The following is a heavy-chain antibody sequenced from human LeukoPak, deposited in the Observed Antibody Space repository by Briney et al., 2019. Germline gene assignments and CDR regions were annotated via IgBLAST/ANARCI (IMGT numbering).Heavy chain of an antibody. J-gene: IGHJ4*02. CDR1: GFTFSSYS. CDR3: AKEAQLRYFDWLLSGWDY. CDR2: ISGSGGST. V-gene: IGHV3-23*01. Sequence: GGSLRLSCAASGFTFSSYSMNWVRQAPGKGLEWVSAISGSGGSTYYADSVKGRFTISRDNSKNTLYLQMNSLRAEDTAVYYCAKEAQLRYFDWLLSGWDYWGQGTLVTVSS. D-gene: IGHD3-9*01.